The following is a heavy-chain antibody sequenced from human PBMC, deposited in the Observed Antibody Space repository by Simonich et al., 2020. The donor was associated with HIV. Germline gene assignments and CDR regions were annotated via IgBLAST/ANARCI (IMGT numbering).Heavy chain of an antibody. V-gene: IGHV1-69*01. CDR1: GGTFSRCA. Sequence: QVQLVQSGAEVKKPGASVKVSCKASGGTFSRCAISWGRQAPDQGLEGKGGIIPNCHTANDAQNVQGRVTITADESTSTAYLELRSLSSDDTAVYYCARVVVRQWLVPFDYWGQGTLVTVSS. CDR3: ARVVVRQWLVPFDY. D-gene: IGHD6-19*01. J-gene: IGHJ4*02. CDR2: IIPNCHTA.